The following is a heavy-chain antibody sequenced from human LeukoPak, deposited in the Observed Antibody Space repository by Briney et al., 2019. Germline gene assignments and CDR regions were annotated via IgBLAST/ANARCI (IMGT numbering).Heavy chain of an antibody. CDR1: GGSISSGNYY. D-gene: IGHD3-22*01. J-gene: IGHJ3*02. CDR3: ARSYYYDSSGSKDAFDM. V-gene: IGHV4-61*02. Sequence: SETLSLTCTVSGGSISSGNYYWNWIRQPAGKGLEWIGRVYPSGSTNYNPSLKSRVTISIDTSKNQFSLQMTSVTAADTAMYYCARSYYYDSSGSKDAFDMWGQGTMVTVSS. CDR2: VYPSGST.